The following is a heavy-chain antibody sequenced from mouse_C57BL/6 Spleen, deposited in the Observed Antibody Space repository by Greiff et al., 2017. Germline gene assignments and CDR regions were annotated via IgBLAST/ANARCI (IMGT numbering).Heavy chain of an antibody. CDR2: IDPSDSYT. CDR1: GYTFTSYW. J-gene: IGHJ4*01. CDR3: ATEYSNYVPYYAMDY. D-gene: IGHD2-5*01. Sequence: QVQLQQPGAELVMPGASVKLSCKASGYTFTSYWMHWVKQRPGQGLEWIGEIDPSDSYTNYNQKFKGKSTLPVDKSSSTAYMQLGSLTSEDSAVYYCATEYSNYVPYYAMDYWGQGTSVTVSS. V-gene: IGHV1-69*01.